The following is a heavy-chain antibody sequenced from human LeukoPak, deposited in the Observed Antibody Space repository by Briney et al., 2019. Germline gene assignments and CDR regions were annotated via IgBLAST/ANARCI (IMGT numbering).Heavy chain of an antibody. J-gene: IGHJ3*02. D-gene: IGHD6-19*01. Sequence: GGSLRLSCAASGFTVSSNYMSWVRQAPGKGLEWVSVICSGGSTYYADSVKGRFTISRDNSKNTLYLQMNSLRAEDTAVYYCATSGIAVAGTDDAFDIWGQGTMVTVSS. V-gene: IGHV3-66*01. CDR2: ICSGGST. CDR3: ATSGIAVAGTDDAFDI. CDR1: GFTVSSNY.